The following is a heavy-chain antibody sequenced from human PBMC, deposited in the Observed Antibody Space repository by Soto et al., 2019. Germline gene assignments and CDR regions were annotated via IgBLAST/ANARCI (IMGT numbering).Heavy chain of an antibody. CDR2: INHSGST. CDR3: ARFRGPMGTLYYYYGMDV. V-gene: IGHV4-34*01. J-gene: IGHJ6*02. CDR1: GGSFSGYY. Sequence: PSETLSLTCAVYGGSFSGYYWSWIRQPPGKGLEWIGEINHSGSTNYNPSLKSRVTISVDTSKNQFSLKLSSVTAADTAVYYCARFRGPMGTLYYYYGMDVWGQGTTVTVSS. D-gene: IGHD7-27*01.